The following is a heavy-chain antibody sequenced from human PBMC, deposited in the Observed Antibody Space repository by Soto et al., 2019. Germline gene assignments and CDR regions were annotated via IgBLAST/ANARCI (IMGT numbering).Heavy chain of an antibody. Sequence: ASVKVSCKTSGYPFTGYAILWMRQAPGQSLEWLGWIIPGNDYTKYSQNFQGRVTITSDTSANTVYMELSSLRSEDTAVYYCASEMRSGGPCDPWGQGTLVTVSS. CDR3: ASEMRSGGPCDP. J-gene: IGHJ5*02. D-gene: IGHD2-15*01. V-gene: IGHV1-3*01. CDR2: IIPGNDYT. CDR1: GYPFTGYA.